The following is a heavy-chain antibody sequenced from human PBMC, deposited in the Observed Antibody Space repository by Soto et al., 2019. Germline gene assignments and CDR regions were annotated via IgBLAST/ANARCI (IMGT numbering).Heavy chain of an antibody. Sequence: GGSLRLSCAASGFTFSDYYMSWIRQAPGKGLEWVSYISSSSSYTNYADSVKGRFTISRDNAKNSLYLQMNSLRAEDTAVYYCARDGHDYGDFYYYYGMDVWGQGTTVTVSS. V-gene: IGHV3-11*06. CDR2: ISSSSSYT. D-gene: IGHD4-17*01. J-gene: IGHJ6*02. CDR1: GFTFSDYY. CDR3: ARDGHDYGDFYYYYGMDV.